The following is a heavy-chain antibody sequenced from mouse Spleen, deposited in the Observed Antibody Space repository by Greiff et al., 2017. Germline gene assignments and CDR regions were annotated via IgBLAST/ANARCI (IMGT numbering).Heavy chain of an antibody. CDR1: GFNIKDDY. J-gene: IGHJ3*01. CDR2: IDPENGDT. Sequence: SGAELVRPGASVKLSCTASGFNIKDDYMHWVKQRPEQGLEWIGWIDPENGDTEYASKFQGKATITADTSSNTAYLQLSSLTSEDTAVYYCTTSPHYYGSSPFAYWGQGTLVTVSA. V-gene: IGHV14-4*01. CDR3: TTSPHYYGSSPFAY. D-gene: IGHD1-1*01.